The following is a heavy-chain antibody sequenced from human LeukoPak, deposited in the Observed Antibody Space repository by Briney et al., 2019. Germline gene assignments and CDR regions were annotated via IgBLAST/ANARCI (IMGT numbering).Heavy chain of an antibody. V-gene: IGHV1-8*03. D-gene: IGHD3-3*01. Sequence: ASVKVSCKASGYTFTSYDINWVRQATGQGLEWMGWMNPNSGNTGYAQKFQGRVTITRNTSISTAYMELSSLRSEDTAVYYGARAHYDFWSGYYSYDAFDIWGQGTMVTVSS. CDR3: ARAHYDFWSGYYSYDAFDI. J-gene: IGHJ3*02. CDR2: MNPNSGNT. CDR1: GYTFTSYD.